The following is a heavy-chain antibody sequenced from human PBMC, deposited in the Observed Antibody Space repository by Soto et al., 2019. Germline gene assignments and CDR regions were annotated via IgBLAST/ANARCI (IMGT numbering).Heavy chain of an antibody. J-gene: IGHJ4*02. CDR2: IYYSGST. V-gene: IGHV4-59*01. D-gene: IGHD6-6*01. CDR1: GGSISSYY. CDR3: ARAPPEYSSSWYFDY. Sequence: SETLSLTCTVSGGSISSYYWSWIRQPPGKGLEWIGYIYYSGSTNYNPSLKSRVTISVDTSKNQFSLKLSSVTAADTAVYYCARAPPEYSSSWYFDYWSQGTLVTVSS.